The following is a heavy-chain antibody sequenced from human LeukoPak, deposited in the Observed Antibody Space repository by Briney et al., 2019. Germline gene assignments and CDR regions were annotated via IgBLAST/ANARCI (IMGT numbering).Heavy chain of an antibody. J-gene: IGHJ6*02. V-gene: IGHV3-23*01. CDR2: IIDTGGAT. CDR1: GFSFSSFA. Sequence: PGGSLRLSCAASGFSFSSFAMTWVRQAPGKGLEWVSGIIDTGGATYYADSVKGRFTISRDNSKNTLYLQMNSLRAEDTAVYYCARDGIAVVGGDYYYGMDVWGQGTTVTVSS. CDR3: ARDGIAVVGGDYYYGMDV. D-gene: IGHD6-19*01.